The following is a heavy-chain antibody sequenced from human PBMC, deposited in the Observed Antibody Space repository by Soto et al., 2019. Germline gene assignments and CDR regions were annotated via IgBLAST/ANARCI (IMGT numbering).Heavy chain of an antibody. J-gene: IGHJ4*02. CDR1: GYAYTSYD. D-gene: IGHD6-13*01. CDR3: AYVGGIAAVGTPY. CDR2: MNPNSGNT. V-gene: IGHV1-8*01. Sequence: ASVKVSCKESGYAYTSYDSNWVRQAAGQGLEWMGWMNPNSGNTGYAQKFQGRVTMTRNTSISTAYMELSSLRSEDTAVYYCAYVGGIAAVGTPYWGQGTLVTSPQ.